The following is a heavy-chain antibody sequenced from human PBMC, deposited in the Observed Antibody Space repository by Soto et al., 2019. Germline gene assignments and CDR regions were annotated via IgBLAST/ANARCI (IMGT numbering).Heavy chain of an antibody. CDR1: GADINTYF. CDR2: IYTSASI. D-gene: IGHD6-19*01. V-gene: IGHV4-4*07. Sequence: SETLSLTCSVSGADINTYFWTWIRQPAGKGLEWIGRIYTSASINYNPSLKGRVTLSVDTSTNQVSLRLASVTAADTAIYYCARDREAGYNFYYGMDVWGQGPRSPSP. J-gene: IGHJ6*02. CDR3: ARDREAGYNFYYGMDV.